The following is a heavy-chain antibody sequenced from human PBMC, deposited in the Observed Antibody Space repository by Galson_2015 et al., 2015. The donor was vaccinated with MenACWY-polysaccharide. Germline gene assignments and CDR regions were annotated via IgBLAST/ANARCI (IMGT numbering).Heavy chain of an antibody. CDR3: ARERPIVVGGGTFVY. CDR2: IKQDGSEK. CDR1: GFTFSSYW. V-gene: IGHV3-7*01. D-gene: IGHD2-21*01. Sequence: SLRLSCAASGFTFSSYWMSWVRQAPGKGLEWVANIKQDGSEKYYVDSVKGRFTISRYNAKNSLYLQMNSLRAEDTAVYYCARERPIVVGGGTFVYWCQGTLVTVSS. J-gene: IGHJ4*02.